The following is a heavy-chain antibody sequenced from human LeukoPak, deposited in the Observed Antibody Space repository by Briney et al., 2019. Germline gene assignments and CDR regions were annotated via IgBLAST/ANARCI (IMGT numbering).Heavy chain of an antibody. J-gene: IGHJ6*02. V-gene: IGHV1-18*01. D-gene: IGHD3-22*01. CDR3: ARDSPGDSSGPNYYYYGMDV. CDR1: GYTFTSYG. CDR2: ISAYNGNT. Sequence: ASVKVSCKASGYTFTSYGISWVRQAPGQGLEWMGWISAYNGNTNYAQKLQGRVTMTTDTSTSTAYMELRSLRSDDTAVYYCARDSPGDSSGPNYYYYGMDVWGQGTTVTVSS.